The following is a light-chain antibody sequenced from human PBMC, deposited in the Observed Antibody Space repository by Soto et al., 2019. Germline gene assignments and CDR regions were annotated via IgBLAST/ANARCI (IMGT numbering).Light chain of an antibody. CDR2: GNS. V-gene: IGLV1-40*01. CDR3: QSYDSSLSGWYV. CDR1: SSNIGAGYD. J-gene: IGLJ1*01. Sequence: QSVLTQPPSVSGAPGQRVTISCTGSSSNIGAGYDVHWYQQLPGTAPKLLIYGNSNRPSGVPDRFSGSKSGTSASLAITGLQAEDEADYYCQSYDSSLSGWYVFGTGTRSPS.